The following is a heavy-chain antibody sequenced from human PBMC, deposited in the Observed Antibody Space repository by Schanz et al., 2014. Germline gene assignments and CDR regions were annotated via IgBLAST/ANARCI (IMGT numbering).Heavy chain of an antibody. CDR3: VKDPDKYNWNDVEGMDV. J-gene: IGHJ6*01. Sequence: EVQLVESGGDLVQPGGSQRLSCAASGFIVSSTYMTWVRQAPGKGLEWVSGIGGSGDSTHYADSVKGRFIISRDNSENTLYLQMKSLRVEDTAVYYCVKDPDKYNWNDVEGMDVWGPGTTVTVSS. V-gene: IGHV3-23*04. CDR1: GFIVSSTY. D-gene: IGHD1-1*01. CDR2: IGGSGDST.